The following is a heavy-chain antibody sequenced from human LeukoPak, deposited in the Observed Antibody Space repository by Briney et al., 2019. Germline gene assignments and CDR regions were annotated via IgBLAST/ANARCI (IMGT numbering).Heavy chain of an antibody. CDR2: IYTSGST. CDR3: ARDRGYSNYVADY. V-gene: IGHV4-61*02. D-gene: IGHD4-11*01. J-gene: IGHJ4*02. CDR1: GGSISSGSYY. Sequence: SQTLSLTCTVSGGSISSGSYYWSWLRQPAGKGLEWIGRIYTSGSTDYNPSLKSRVTISVDMSKNQFSLNLNSVTAADTAVYYCARDRGYSNYVADYWGQGTLVTVSS.